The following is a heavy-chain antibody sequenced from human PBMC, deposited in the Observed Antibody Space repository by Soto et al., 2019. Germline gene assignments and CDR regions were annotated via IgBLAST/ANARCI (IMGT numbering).Heavy chain of an antibody. J-gene: IGHJ4*02. Sequence: QVQLQESGPGLVKPSQTLSLTCTVSGGSISSGDYYWSWIRQPPGKGLEWIGYIYYSGSTYYNPSLKSRVTISVDTSKNQFSLKLSSVTAADTVVYYCARERGDSYGDLDYWGQGTLVTVSS. CDR2: IYYSGST. D-gene: IGHD4-17*01. CDR1: GGSISSGDYY. CDR3: ARERGDSYGDLDY. V-gene: IGHV4-30-4*01.